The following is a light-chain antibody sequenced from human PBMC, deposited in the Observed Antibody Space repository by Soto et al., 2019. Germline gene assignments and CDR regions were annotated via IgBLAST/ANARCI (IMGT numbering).Light chain of an antibody. CDR3: QQYGSSIT. J-gene: IGKJ5*01. Sequence: EIVLTQSPGTLALSPGERATVSCGASQSVSSSYLAWYQQKPGQAPRLLIYGASSRATGIPDRFSGGGSGTDFTLTISRLEPEDFAVYYCQQYGSSITFGQGTRLEIK. CDR2: GAS. CDR1: QSVSSSY. V-gene: IGKV3-20*01.